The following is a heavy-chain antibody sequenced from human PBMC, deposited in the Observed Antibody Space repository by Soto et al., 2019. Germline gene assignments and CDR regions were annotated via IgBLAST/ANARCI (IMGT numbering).Heavy chain of an antibody. D-gene: IGHD3-9*01. CDR1: GFTFSSYI. Sequence: PGGSLRLSCAASGFTFSSYIMNWVRQAPGKGLEWVSSISSSSSYIYYADSVKGRFTISRDNAKNSLYLQMNSLRAEDTAVYYCARDDPDYDILTGYYPSEIDYWGQGTLVTVSS. CDR3: ARDDPDYDILTGYYPSEIDY. J-gene: IGHJ4*02. V-gene: IGHV3-21*01. CDR2: ISSSSSYI.